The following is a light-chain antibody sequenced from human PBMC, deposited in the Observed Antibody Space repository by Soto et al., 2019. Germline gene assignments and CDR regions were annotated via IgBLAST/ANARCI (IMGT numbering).Light chain of an antibody. J-gene: IGKJ1*01. V-gene: IGKV3-20*01. Sequence: EIVLTQSPGTLSLSPGERATLSCRASQSVSSTYLAWYQQKPGQAPRLLIYGASSRATGIPDRFSGSVSGTDFTLTITRLEPEDFAVYYCQQYVTSSPRTFGQGTKVDIK. CDR2: GAS. CDR3: QQYVTSSPRT. CDR1: QSVSSTY.